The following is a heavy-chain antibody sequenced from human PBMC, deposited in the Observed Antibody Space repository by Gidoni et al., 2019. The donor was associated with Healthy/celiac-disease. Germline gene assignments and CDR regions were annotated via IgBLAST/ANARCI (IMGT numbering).Heavy chain of an antibody. D-gene: IGHD6-13*01. CDR2: INPNNGGT. V-gene: IGHV1-2*02. CDR3: ARGTAYYIEGSRSSWYWFDP. J-gene: IGHJ5*02. CDR1: GYTFTDDD. Sequence: QLQLVQSGAEVKKPGASVKVSCESSGYTFTDDDIHWVRQAPGQGLEWMGWINPNNGGTNYARKFQGRVTMTRDTSISTAYLELNRMRSDDTAFYYCARGTAYYIEGSRSSWYWFDPWGQGTLVTVFS.